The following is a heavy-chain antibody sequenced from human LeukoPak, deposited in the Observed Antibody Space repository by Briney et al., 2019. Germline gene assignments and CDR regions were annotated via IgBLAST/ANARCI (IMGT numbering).Heavy chain of an antibody. CDR3: ARDLLWFGELAWFDP. Sequence: SETLSLTCTVSGGSISSSSYYWGWIRQPPGKGLEWIGSIYYSGSTNYNPSLKSRVTISVDTSKNQFSLKLTSVTAADTAVYYCARDLLWFGELAWFDPWGQGTLVTVSS. V-gene: IGHV4-39*07. CDR1: GGSISSSSYY. D-gene: IGHD3-10*01. J-gene: IGHJ5*02. CDR2: IYYSGST.